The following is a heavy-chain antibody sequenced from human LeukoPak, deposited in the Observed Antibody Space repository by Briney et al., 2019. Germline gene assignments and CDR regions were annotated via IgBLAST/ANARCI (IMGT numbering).Heavy chain of an antibody. D-gene: IGHD2-15*01. CDR3: ARRPTCSGGTCYGLDV. V-gene: IGHV3-30-3*01. CDR2: VSYDVNTK. J-gene: IGHJ6*04. CDR1: GFTVTTYA. Sequence: GGSLRLSCAASGFTVTTYAMHWVCQTPGTALDLVAIVSYDVNTKYYADSVKGRFTISRDNSENTLYLEINSLRAEDTAVYFCARRPTCSGGTCYGLDVWGKGTTVTVSS.